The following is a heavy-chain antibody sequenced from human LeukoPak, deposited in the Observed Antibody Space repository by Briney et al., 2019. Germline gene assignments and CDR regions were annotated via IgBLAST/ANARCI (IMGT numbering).Heavy chain of an antibody. CDR2: IYTSGST. J-gene: IGHJ2*01. V-gene: IGHV4-4*07. Sequence: PSETLSLTCTVSGGSISSYYWSWIRQPAGKGLEWIGRIYTSGSTNYNPSLKGRVTMSVDTSKNQFSLKLSSVTAADTAVYYCAREHDCSGGSCDWYFDLWGRGTLVTVSS. D-gene: IGHD2-15*01. CDR3: AREHDCSGGSCDWYFDL. CDR1: GGSISSYY.